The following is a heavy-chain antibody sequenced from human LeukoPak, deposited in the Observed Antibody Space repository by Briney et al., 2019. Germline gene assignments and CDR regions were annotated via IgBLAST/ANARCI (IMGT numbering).Heavy chain of an antibody. CDR2: INHSGST. CDR3: ARLGRSGGKYYFDY. D-gene: IGHD3-10*01. J-gene: IGHJ4*02. CDR1: GGSISGHY. V-gene: IGHV4-34*01. Sequence: SETLSLTCDVYGGSISGHYWSWIRQPPGKGLEWIGEINHSGSTNYNPSLKSRVTISVDTSKNQFSLTLTSVTAADTAVYYCARLGRSGGKYYFDYWGQGTLVTVSS.